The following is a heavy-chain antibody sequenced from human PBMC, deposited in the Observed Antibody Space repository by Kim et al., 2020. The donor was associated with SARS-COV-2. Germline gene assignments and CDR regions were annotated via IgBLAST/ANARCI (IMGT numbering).Heavy chain of an antibody. J-gene: IGHJ5*02. CDR1: GGSISSSSW. CDR2: IDHSGST. D-gene: IGHD6-19*01. Sequence: GSLSLTCAVSGGSISSSSWWSWVRQFPGKGLEWIGEIDHSGSTNYNASLKSRVTISVDKSKNQFSLKLRSVTAADTAVYYCARGVSSAWTLRAWFDPWG. CDR3: ARGVSSAWTLRAWFDP. V-gene: IGHV4-4*02.